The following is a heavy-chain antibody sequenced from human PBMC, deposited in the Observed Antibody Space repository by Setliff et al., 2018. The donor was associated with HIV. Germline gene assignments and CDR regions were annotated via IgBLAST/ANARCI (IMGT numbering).Heavy chain of an antibody. CDR3: ARDADYDFWSGYWRYFDY. V-gene: IGHV1-3*01. CDR2: INAGNGNT. Sequence: ASVKVSCKASGYTFTSYAIHWVRQAPGQRLEWMGWINAGNGNTKYPQKFQGRVTITTDTSASTAYMELSSLRSEDTAVYYCARDADYDFWSGYWRYFDYWGQGTLVTVSS. CDR1: GYTFTSYA. D-gene: IGHD3-3*01. J-gene: IGHJ4*02.